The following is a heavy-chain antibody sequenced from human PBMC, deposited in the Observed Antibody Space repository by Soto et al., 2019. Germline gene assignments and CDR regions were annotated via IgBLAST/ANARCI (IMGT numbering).Heavy chain of an antibody. Sequence: PVESLKISCNGSGYTFNTYWIGWVRQMPGKGLEWMGIIYPGDSDTRYSPSFQGQVIISADKYVTTAFLQWSSLKASDSGIYYCARGYSFGFKAFDVWGRGTMVTVSS. V-gene: IGHV5-51*01. D-gene: IGHD5-12*01. J-gene: IGHJ3*01. CDR3: ARGYSFGFKAFDV. CDR1: GYTFNTYW. CDR2: IYPGDSDT.